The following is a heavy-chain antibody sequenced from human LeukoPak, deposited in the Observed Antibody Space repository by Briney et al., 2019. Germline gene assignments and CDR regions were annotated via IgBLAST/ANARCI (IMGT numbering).Heavy chain of an antibody. D-gene: IGHD2-2*01. Sequence: SDTLSLTCAVYGGCLSGYYWSWIRQPPGKGLEWIGEINHSGSTNYNPSLKSRVTISVDTSKNQFSLKLSSVTAADTAVYYCARGGGRYCSSTSCYVYAGPYYFDYWGQGTLVTVSS. CDR3: ARGGGRYCSSTSCYVYAGPYYFDY. V-gene: IGHV4-34*01. CDR1: GGCLSGYY. J-gene: IGHJ4*02. CDR2: INHSGST.